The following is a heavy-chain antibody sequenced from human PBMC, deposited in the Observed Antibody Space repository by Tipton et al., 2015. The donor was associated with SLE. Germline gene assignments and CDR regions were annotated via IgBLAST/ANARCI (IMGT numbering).Heavy chain of an antibody. CDR2: LSWNSGTK. V-gene: IGHV3-9*01. CDR1: GFTFHDYA. CDR3: VYWDDYNY. J-gene: IGHJ4*02. Sequence: SLRLSCAASGFTFHDYAMHWVRQAPGKGLEWVSGLSWNSGTKGYAASVKGRFTISRDNVKNSLYLQMSSLRVEDTAVYFCVYWDDYNYWGQGTQVTVSS. D-gene: IGHD4-11*01.